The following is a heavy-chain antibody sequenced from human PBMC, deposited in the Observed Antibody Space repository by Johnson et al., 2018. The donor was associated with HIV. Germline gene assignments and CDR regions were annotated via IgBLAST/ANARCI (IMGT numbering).Heavy chain of an antibody. Sequence: VQLVESGGDLVQPGGSLRLSCAASGFIVSTNYMNWVRQAPGKGLEWVSGIYSGGNTYYADSVKGRFIISRDNAKNSLYLQMNRLRAEDTAVYFCARENPEWGAFDIWGQGTVVTVSS. V-gene: IGHV3-66*01. CDR2: IYSGGNT. J-gene: IGHJ3*02. CDR3: ARENPEWGAFDI. D-gene: IGHD1-26*01. CDR1: GFIVSTNY.